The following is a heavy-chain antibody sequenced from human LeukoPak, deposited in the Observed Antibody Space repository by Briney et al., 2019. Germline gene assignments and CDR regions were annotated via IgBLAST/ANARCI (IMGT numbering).Heavy chain of an antibody. V-gene: IGHV3-15*01. Sequence: GGSLRLSCAASGFTFSNAWMSWVRQAPGKGLEWVGRIKSKTDGGTTDYAAPVKGRFTISRDDSKNTLYLQMNSLRAEDTAVYYCATTVTTWGVFDYWGQGTLVTVSS. CDR2: IKSKTDGGTT. CDR3: ATTVTTWGVFDY. D-gene: IGHD4-17*01. CDR1: GFTFSNAW. J-gene: IGHJ4*02.